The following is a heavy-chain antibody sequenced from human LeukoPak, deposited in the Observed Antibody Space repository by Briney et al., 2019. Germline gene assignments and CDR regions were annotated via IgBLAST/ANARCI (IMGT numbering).Heavy chain of an antibody. CDR3: ARDHLSAAGSGG. D-gene: IGHD6-13*01. CDR2: INPNSGGT. V-gene: IGHV1-2*02. Sequence: GASVKVSCKASGYTFTRYYLHWVRQAPGQGLEWMGWINPNSGGTYYAQKFQGRVTMTRDTSISTVYMELSSLEYDDTAAHYCARDHLSAAGSGGWGQGTLVIVSS. J-gene: IGHJ1*01. CDR1: GYTFTRYY.